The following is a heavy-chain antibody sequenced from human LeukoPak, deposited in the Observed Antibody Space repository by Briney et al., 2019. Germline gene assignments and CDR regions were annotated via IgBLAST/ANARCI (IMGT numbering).Heavy chain of an antibody. D-gene: IGHD6-13*01. CDR1: GYTLTELS. Sequence: ASVKVSCKVSGYTLTELSMHWVRQAPGNGLEWMGGFDPEDGETIYAQKFQGRVTMSEDTSTDTAYMELSSLRSEDTAVYYCATGKWAAAAADAFDIWGQGTMVTVSS. CDR3: ATGKWAAAAADAFDI. CDR2: FDPEDGET. J-gene: IGHJ3*02. V-gene: IGHV1-24*01.